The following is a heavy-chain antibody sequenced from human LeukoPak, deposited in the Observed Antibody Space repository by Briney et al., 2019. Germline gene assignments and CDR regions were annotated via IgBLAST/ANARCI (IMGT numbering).Heavy chain of an antibody. D-gene: IGHD6-19*01. V-gene: IGHV6-1*01. CDR3: AREPHGSGLLFDY. CDR1: GDSVSSNSAA. J-gene: IGHJ4*02. CDR2: TYYRSTWLN. Sequence: SQTLSLTCAISGDSVSSNSAAWNWIRQSPSRGLEWLGRTYYRSTWLNDYVGSLKSRISINPDTSKNQFSLHLNSVTPEDTAVYYCAREPHGSGLLFDYWGRGTLVTVSS.